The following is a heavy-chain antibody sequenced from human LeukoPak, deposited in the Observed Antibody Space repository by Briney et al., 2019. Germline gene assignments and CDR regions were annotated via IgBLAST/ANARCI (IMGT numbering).Heavy chain of an antibody. D-gene: IGHD1-26*01. V-gene: IGHV1-46*01. J-gene: IGHJ4*02. CDR2: INPSGGAT. CDR3: SGGYYINDY. CDR1: GYTFTSYY. Sequence: ASVKVSCKASGYTFTSYYMQWVRQAPGQGLEWMGIINPSGGATTYAQKFQGRVTMTRDFSTTTVYMELSSLRSEDTAVYYWSGGYYINDYWGQGALVTVSS.